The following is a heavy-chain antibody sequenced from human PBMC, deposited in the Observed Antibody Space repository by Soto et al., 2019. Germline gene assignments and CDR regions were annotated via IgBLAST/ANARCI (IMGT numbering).Heavy chain of an antibody. Sequence: EVQLVESGGGLVQPGGSLRLSCAASGFTFSSYWMHWVRQPPGKGLVWVSRINSDGSSTTYADSVKGRFTISRDVAKNTLYLQMNSLRAEDTAVYYGARDATYAMDVWGHGTTVTVSS. V-gene: IGHV3-74*01. CDR2: INSDGSST. CDR3: ARDATYAMDV. J-gene: IGHJ6*02. CDR1: GFTFSSYW.